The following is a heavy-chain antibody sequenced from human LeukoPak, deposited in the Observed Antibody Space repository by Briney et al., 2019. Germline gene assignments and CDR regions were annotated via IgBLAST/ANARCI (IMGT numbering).Heavy chain of an antibody. V-gene: IGHV3-NL1*01. J-gene: IGHJ4*02. CDR1: GFTFSSYG. Sequence: GGSLRLSCAASGFTFSSYGMHWVRQAPGKGLEWVSVIYSGGSTYYADSVKGRFTISRDNSKNTLYLQMNSLRAEDTAVYYCAREGPYWGQGTLVTVSS. CDR2: IYSGGST. CDR3: AREGPY.